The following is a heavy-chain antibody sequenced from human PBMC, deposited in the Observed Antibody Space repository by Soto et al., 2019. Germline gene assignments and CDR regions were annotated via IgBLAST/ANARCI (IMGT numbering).Heavy chain of an antibody. V-gene: IGHV4-39*07. CDR3: ARVPDR. CDR1: GGSISSSSYY. D-gene: IGHD2-2*01. J-gene: IGHJ5*02. Sequence: KPSETLSLTCAVSGGSISSSSYYWGWIRQPPGKGLEWIGTIYHSGSTYYNPSLKSRVTISVDRSKNQFSLKLSSVTAADTAVYYCARVPDRWGQGTLVTVSS. CDR2: IYHSGST.